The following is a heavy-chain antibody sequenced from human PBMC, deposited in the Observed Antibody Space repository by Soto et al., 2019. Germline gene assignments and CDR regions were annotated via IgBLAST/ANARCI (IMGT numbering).Heavy chain of an antibody. J-gene: IGHJ6*02. Sequence: GGSLRLSCAASGFTFSSYSMNWVRQAPGKGLEWVSYISSSSSTIYYADSVKGRFTISRDNAKNSLYLQMNSLRDEDTAVYYCARVSKYCSGGSCYSRGDYYYYGMDVWGQGTTVTVSS. D-gene: IGHD2-15*01. CDR1: GFTFSSYS. V-gene: IGHV3-48*02. CDR3: ARVSKYCSGGSCYSRGDYYYYGMDV. CDR2: ISSSSSTI.